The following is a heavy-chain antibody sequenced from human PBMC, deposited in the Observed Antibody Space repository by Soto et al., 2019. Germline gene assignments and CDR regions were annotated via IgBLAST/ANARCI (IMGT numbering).Heavy chain of an antibody. CDR1: GGSISSSSYY. V-gene: IGHV4-39*01. CDR2: IYYSGST. CDR3: ARQPCGSCYSHYHYYMDV. Sequence: SETLSLTCTVSGGSISSSSYYWGWIRQPPGKGLEWIGSIYYSGSTYYNPSLKSRVTISVDTSKNQFSLKLSSVTAADTAVYYCARQPCGSCYSHYHYYMDVWGKGTTVTVSS. D-gene: IGHD2-15*01. J-gene: IGHJ6*03.